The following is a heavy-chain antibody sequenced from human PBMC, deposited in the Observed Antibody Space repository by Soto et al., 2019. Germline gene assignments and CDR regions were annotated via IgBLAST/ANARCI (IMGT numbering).Heavy chain of an antibody. CDR2: INPNSGGT. CDR1: GYTFTGYY. J-gene: IGHJ6*02. CDR3: AREPKGAGYKYYYNYGMDV. Sequence: ASVKVSCKASGYTFTGYYMHWVRQAPGQGLEWMGWINPNSGGTNYAQKFKGWVTMTRDTSISTAYMELSRMRSDNTAVYYYAREPKGAGYKYYYNYGMDVGGQGTPVPVSS. V-gene: IGHV1-2*04. D-gene: IGHD1-1*01.